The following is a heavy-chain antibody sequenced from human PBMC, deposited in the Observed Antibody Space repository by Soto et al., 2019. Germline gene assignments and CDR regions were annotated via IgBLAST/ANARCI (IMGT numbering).Heavy chain of an antibody. Sequence: PGGSRRLSWAASGFTFSRYSMNWVRQAPGKGLEWVSSISSSSSYIYYADSVKGRFTISRDNAKNSLYLQMNSLRAADTAVYYCASYIAARRDYFDYWGQGTLVTVSS. V-gene: IGHV3-21*04. CDR2: ISSSSSYI. CDR3: ASYIAARRDYFDY. D-gene: IGHD6-6*01. J-gene: IGHJ4*02. CDR1: GFTFSRYS.